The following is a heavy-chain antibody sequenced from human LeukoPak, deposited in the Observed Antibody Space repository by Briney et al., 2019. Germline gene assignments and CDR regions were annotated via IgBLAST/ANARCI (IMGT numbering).Heavy chain of an antibody. CDR2: IYSGDNA. CDR3: ARDRGAGYCSGGGCYSAVFDL. CDR1: GVTVGSNY. J-gene: IGHJ3*01. D-gene: IGHD2-15*01. V-gene: IGHV3-53*01. Sequence: GGSLRLSCAASGVTVGSNYMSWVRQAPGKGLEWVSVIYSGDNAYYANSVKGRFTISRDNSKNTLNLQMNGLRAEDTAVYYCARDRGAGYCSGGGCYSAVFDLWAKGQWSPSPQ.